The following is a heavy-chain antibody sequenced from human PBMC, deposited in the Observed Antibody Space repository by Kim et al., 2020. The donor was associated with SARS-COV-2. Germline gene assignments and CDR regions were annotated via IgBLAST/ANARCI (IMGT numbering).Heavy chain of an antibody. D-gene: IGHD4-17*01. J-gene: IGHJ5*02. CDR3: TRGGDYGGNSGSTP. CDR2: IRSKANSYAT. CDR1: GFTFSGSA. Sequence: GGSLRLSCAASGFTFSGSAMHWVRQASGKGLEWVGRIRSKANSYATAYAASVKGRFTISRDDSKNTAYLQMNSLKTEDTAVYYCTRGGDYGGNSGSTPWGQGTLVTVSS. V-gene: IGHV3-73*01.